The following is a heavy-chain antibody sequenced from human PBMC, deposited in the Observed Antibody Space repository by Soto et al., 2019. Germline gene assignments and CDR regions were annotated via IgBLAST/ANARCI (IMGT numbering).Heavy chain of an antibody. V-gene: IGHV1-69*13. CDR1: GGTFRNHV. CDR3: ARDLEFRDGNISHLDY. D-gene: IGHD3-10*01. J-gene: IGHJ4*02. Sequence: SLKVSCKASGGTFRNHVFNWVRQAPGQGLEWMGGIIPVIGTPNYAQKFQGRVTITADASTNTVYLEVSSLRSQDTAVYYCARDLEFRDGNISHLDYWGQGTLVTVSS. CDR2: IIPVIGTP.